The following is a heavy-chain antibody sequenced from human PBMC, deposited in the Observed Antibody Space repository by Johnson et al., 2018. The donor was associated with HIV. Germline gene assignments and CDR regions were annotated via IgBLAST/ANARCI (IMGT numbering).Heavy chain of an antibody. J-gene: IGHJ3*02. D-gene: IGHD6-19*01. CDR1: GFTFSSYA. Sequence: VQLVESGGGVVQPGRSLRLSCAASGFTFSSYAMHWVRQAPGKGLEWVAVISYDGINKYYVDSVKGRFTISRDNSKNTLYLQMNSLRAEDTAVYYCAKAYSSGWWALDIWGLGAMVTVSS. CDR2: ISYDGINK. V-gene: IGHV3-30*04. CDR3: AKAYSSGWWALDI.